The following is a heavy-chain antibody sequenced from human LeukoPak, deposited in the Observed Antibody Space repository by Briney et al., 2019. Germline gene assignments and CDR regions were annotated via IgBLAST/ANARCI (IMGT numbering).Heavy chain of an antibody. Sequence: SGTLSLTCTVSGGSISSYYWSWIRQPAGKGLEWIGRIYTSGSTNYNPSLKSRVTMSVDTSKNQFSLKLSSVTAADTAVYYCARQPLLLWFGGWFDPWGQGTLVTVSS. D-gene: IGHD3-10*01. V-gene: IGHV4-4*07. CDR3: ARQPLLLWFGGWFDP. CDR1: GGSISSYY. CDR2: IYTSGST. J-gene: IGHJ5*02.